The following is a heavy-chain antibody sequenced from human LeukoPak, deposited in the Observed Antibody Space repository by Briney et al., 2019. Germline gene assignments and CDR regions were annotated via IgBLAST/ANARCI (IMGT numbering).Heavy chain of an antibody. V-gene: IGHV4-61*08. D-gene: IGHD3-10*01. CDR1: GDSISSSGYY. J-gene: IGHJ5*02. CDR2: IYYSGST. CDR3: ARGALPWFGELLSDGWFDP. Sequence: SETLSLTCTVSGDSISSSGYYWGWIRQPPGKGLEWIGYIYYSGSTNYNPSLKSRVTISVDTSKNQFSLKLSSVTAADTAVYYCARGALPWFGELLSDGWFDPWGQGTLVTVSS.